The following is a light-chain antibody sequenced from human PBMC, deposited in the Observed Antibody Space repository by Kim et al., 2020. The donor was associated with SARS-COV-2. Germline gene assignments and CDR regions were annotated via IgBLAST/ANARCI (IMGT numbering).Light chain of an antibody. CDR1: QSLLYSNGKNY. CDR2: LGS. J-gene: IGKJ4*01. CDR3: MQGLQIALT. V-gene: IGKV2-28*01. Sequence: DIVMTQSPLSLPVTPGEPASISCRSSQSLLYSNGKNYLSWYLQKPGQSPQLLIYLGSNRASGVPDRFSGSGSGTDFTLEISRVEAEDVGVYYCMQGLQIALTFSGGTKVDIK.